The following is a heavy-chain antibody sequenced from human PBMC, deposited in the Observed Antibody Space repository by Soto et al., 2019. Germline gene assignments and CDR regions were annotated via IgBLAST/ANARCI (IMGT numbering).Heavy chain of an antibody. CDR3: ARRRDYVYNLYRFAY. CDR1: GYSFTTYW. Sequence: PGESLKISCKGSGYSFTTYWISWVRQMPGKGLEWMGRIDPSDSYTSYSPSFQGHVTISADKSLSTAYLQWSSLKASDTAMYYCARRRDYVYNLYRFAYWGQRSLVLVSA. D-gene: IGHD4-17*01. CDR2: IDPSDSYT. J-gene: IGHJ4*02. V-gene: IGHV5-10-1*01.